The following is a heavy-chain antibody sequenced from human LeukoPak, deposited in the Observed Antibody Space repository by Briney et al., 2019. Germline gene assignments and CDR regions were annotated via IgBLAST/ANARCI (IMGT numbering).Heavy chain of an antibody. Sequence: PGGSLRLSCAASGFTFSDCYMSWIRQAPGKGLEWVAVISYDGSNKYYADSVKGRFTISRDNSKNTLYLQMNSLRAEDTAVYYCARTGSSGYYNSLYFDYWGQGTLVTVSS. CDR1: GFTFSDCY. CDR3: ARTGSSGYYNSLYFDY. CDR2: ISYDGSNK. D-gene: IGHD3-22*01. V-gene: IGHV3-30*19. J-gene: IGHJ4*02.